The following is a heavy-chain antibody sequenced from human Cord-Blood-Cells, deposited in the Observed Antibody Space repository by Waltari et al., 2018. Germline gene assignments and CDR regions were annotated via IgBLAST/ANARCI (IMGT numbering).Heavy chain of an antibody. Sequence: QLQLQESGPGLVKPSETLSLTCTVSGGSISSSSYYWGWIRQPPGKGLEWIGSIYYSGTYYNPSLKSRVTRSVDTSKNQFSRKLSSVTAADTAVYYCAKSYSSSTYYFDYWGQGTLVTVSS. V-gene: IGHV4-39*01. CDR3: AKSYSSSTYYFDY. CDR1: GGSISSSSYY. D-gene: IGHD6-13*01. J-gene: IGHJ4*02. CDR2: IYYSGT.